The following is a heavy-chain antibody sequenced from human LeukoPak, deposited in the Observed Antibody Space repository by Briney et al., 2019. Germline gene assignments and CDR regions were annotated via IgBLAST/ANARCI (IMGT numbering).Heavy chain of an antibody. D-gene: IGHD3-3*01. V-gene: IGHV3-23*01. CDR3: AKDPDDFWSGYYFTGVDAAFDI. CDR1: GFTFSSYW. Sequence: PGGSLRLSCAASGFTFSSYWMSWVRQAPGKGLEWVSAISGSGGSTYYADSVKGRFTISRDNSKNTLYLQMNSLRAEDTAVYYCAKDPDDFWSGYYFTGVDAAFDIWGQGTMVTVSS. J-gene: IGHJ3*02. CDR2: ISGSGGST.